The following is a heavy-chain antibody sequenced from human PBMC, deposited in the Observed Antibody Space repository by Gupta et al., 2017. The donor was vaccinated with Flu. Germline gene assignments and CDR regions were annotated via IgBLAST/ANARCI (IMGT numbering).Heavy chain of an antibody. J-gene: IGHJ4*02. CDR2: ISSSGSTI. Sequence: GESGGGLVQPGGSLRLSCAASGFTFSSYEMNWVRQAPGKGLEWVSYISSSGSTIYYADSVKGRFTISRDNAKNSLYLQMNSLRAEDTAVYYCARAFLGQPRYYWGQGTLVTVSS. V-gene: IGHV3-48*03. CDR3: ARAFLGQPRYY. D-gene: IGHD2-21*01. CDR1: GFTFSSYE.